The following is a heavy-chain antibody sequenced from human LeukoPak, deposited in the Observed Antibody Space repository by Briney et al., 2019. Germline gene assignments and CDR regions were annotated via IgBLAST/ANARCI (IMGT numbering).Heavy chain of an antibody. Sequence: RASVTVSFMASGYTFTDYYMHWVRQAPGQGRAWMGWIYPNSGGTNYTQKFWGRVTMTRDTISSTAHIEMSTVRSDDTAVYYCARRPIELDNDYYCYDGMDVWGEGTTVTVSS. CDR2: IYPNSGGT. V-gene: IGHV1-2*02. CDR3: ARRPIELDNDYYCYDGMDV. D-gene: IGHD5-24*01. J-gene: IGHJ6*04. CDR1: GYTFTDYY.